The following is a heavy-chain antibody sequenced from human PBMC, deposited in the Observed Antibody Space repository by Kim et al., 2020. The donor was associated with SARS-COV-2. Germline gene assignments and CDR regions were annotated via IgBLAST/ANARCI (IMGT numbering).Heavy chain of an antibody. Sequence: GGSLRLSCAASGFTFSSYSMNWVRQAPGKGLEWVSSISSSSSYIYYADSVKGRFTISRDNAKNSLYLQMNSLRAEDTAVYYCARDPDYDFWSGYWPRGYFDYWGQGTLVTVSS. V-gene: IGHV3-21*01. CDR1: GFTFSSYS. CDR2: ISSSSSYI. D-gene: IGHD3-3*01. CDR3: ARDPDYDFWSGYWPRGYFDY. J-gene: IGHJ4*02.